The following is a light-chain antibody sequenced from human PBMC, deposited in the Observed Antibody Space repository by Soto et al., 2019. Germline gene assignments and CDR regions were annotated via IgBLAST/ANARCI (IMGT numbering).Light chain of an antibody. CDR3: QQYKSFSLT. Sequence: DIQMTQSPSTLSAAVGDRVTSTCRASQSINNWLAWYQQKPGKAPKLLIYKTSDLESGVPSRFSGSGSGTEFSLTISSLQPDDFATYYCQQYKSFSLTFGGGTKVDI. J-gene: IGKJ4*01. V-gene: IGKV1-5*03. CDR1: QSINNW. CDR2: KTS.